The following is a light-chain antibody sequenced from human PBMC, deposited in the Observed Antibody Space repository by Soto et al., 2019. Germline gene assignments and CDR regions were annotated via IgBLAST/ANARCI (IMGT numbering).Light chain of an antibody. Sequence: IQMTQSPSSLAASVGDRITLTCRASQTISTYVNWYRQKSGAAPELLLYDASTLQGGVPSRFSGGASGTDFTLTISSLQLEDFATYYCQQTYNTPLTVGQATKVDSK. CDR1: QTISTY. J-gene: IGKJ1*01. V-gene: IGKV1-39*01. CDR2: DAS. CDR3: QQTYNTPLT.